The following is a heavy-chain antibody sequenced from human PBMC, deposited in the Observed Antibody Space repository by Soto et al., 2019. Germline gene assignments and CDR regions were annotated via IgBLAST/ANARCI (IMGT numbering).Heavy chain of an antibody. CDR3: ARHQYYYDSSGYTLDY. CDR2: VYYSGST. CDR1: GGSISSSTYY. Sequence: SETLSLTXTVSGGSISSSTYYWGWIRQPPGKGLEWIGSVYYSGSTYYNPSLKSRVTISVDTSNNQFSLKLNSVTAADTAVYYCARHQYYYDSSGYTLDYWGQGTLVTVSS. D-gene: IGHD3-22*01. V-gene: IGHV4-39*01. J-gene: IGHJ4*02.